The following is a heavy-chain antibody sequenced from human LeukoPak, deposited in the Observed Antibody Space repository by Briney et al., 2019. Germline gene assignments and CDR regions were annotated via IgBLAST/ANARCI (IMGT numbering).Heavy chain of an antibody. CDR2: IYYSGRT. CDR1: GDSISSHY. V-gene: IGHV4-59*11. D-gene: IGHD1-26*01. Sequence: SETLSLTCTVSGDSISSHYWSWIRQPPGKGPEWIGYIYYSGRTHYHPSLKSRVTMSVDTSNNQFSLRLSSVTAADTAMYYCARFMSGTYPDWWGPGTLVTVSS. J-gene: IGHJ4*02. CDR3: ARFMSGTYPDW.